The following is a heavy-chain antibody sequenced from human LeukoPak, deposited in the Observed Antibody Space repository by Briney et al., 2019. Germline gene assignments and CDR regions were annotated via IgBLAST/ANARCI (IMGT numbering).Heavy chain of an antibody. J-gene: IGHJ4*02. CDR3: ARDSSWGYSSGWSDY. D-gene: IGHD6-19*01. V-gene: IGHV3-48*02. CDR2: ISISSNSI. Sequence: GGSLRLSCAASGFTFSSHSMNWVRRAPGKGLEWVSYISISSNSIYYADSVKGRFTISRNNAKNSVYLEMNSLTDEDTAVYYCARDSSWGYSSGWSDYWGQGTLVTVSS. CDR1: GFTFSSHS.